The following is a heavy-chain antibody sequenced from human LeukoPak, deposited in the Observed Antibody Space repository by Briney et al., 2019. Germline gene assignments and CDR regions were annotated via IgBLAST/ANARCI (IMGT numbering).Heavy chain of an antibody. Sequence: PGGSLRLSCAAAGFTFSSYWMHWVRQAPGKGLVWVSRISNDGGNTSYADSVKGRFTISRDNAKNTLYLQMNSLRVEDTAVYYCARVSMVRGVITRDGSFDYWGQGTLVTVSS. CDR2: ISNDGGNT. D-gene: IGHD3-10*01. J-gene: IGHJ4*02. CDR3: ARVSMVRGVITRDGSFDY. V-gene: IGHV3-74*01. CDR1: GFTFSSYW.